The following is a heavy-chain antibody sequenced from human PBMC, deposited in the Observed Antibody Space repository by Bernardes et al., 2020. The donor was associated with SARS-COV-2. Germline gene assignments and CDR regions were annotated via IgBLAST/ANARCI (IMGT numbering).Heavy chain of an antibody. CDR1: GFTFSIWA. Sequence: GGSLRLSCAASGFTFSIWAMTWVHQAPGKGLEWVSSISAGGGGTYYADSVKGRFTISRDNSKNTLYLQMSSLRAEDTAVYYCAKHGSGYDFVPFYFDYWGQGNLVTVSS. J-gene: IGHJ4*02. D-gene: IGHD5-12*01. V-gene: IGHV3-23*01. CDR2: ISAGGGGT. CDR3: AKHGSGYDFVPFYFDY.